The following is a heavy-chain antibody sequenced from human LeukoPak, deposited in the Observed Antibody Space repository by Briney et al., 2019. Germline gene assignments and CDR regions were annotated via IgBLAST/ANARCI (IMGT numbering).Heavy chain of an antibody. D-gene: IGHD3-22*01. Sequence: GGSLRLSCAASGFSFSTYWMNWVRQAPGKGLEWVSYISSSSSTIYYADSVKGRFTISRDNAKNSLYLQMNSLRAEDTAVYYCARETYYYDSSGYSAHDAFDIWGQGTMVTVSS. CDR3: ARETYYYDSSGYSAHDAFDI. CDR2: ISSSSSTI. CDR1: GFSFSTYW. J-gene: IGHJ3*02. V-gene: IGHV3-48*01.